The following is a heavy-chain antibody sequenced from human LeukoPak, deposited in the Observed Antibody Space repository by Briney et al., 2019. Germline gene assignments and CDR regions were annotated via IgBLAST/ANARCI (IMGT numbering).Heavy chain of an antibody. Sequence: GGSLRLSXAASGFTFSSFAMSWVRQAPGKGLEWFSLLSGSGDSTYYADSVRGRFTISRDSSKNTLYLQMNSLRAEDTAVYYCAKGGGFSYGYAPSWGQGALVTVSS. CDR1: GFTFSSFA. D-gene: IGHD5-18*01. V-gene: IGHV3-23*01. CDR2: LSGSGDST. CDR3: AKGGGFSYGYAPS. J-gene: IGHJ5*02.